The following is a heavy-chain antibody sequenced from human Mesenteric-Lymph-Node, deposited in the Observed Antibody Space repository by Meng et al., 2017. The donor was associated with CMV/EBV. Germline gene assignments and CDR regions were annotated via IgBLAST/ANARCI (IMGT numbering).Heavy chain of an antibody. J-gene: IGHJ4*02. V-gene: IGHV3-30*02. CDR1: TFRFSDFA. CDR2: IRNDGTSQ. Sequence: GESLKISCETSTFRFSDFAMHWVRQAPGKDLEWVAFIRNDGTSQYYRASVKGRFTISRDNSKSTLYLQMNSLRPDDTALYYCVKGPISNGGDNDFDFWGQGTLVTVSS. CDR3: VKGPISNGGDNDFDF. D-gene: IGHD3-16*01.